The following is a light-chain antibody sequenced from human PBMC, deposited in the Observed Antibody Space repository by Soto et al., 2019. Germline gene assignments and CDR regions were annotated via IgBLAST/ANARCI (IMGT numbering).Light chain of an antibody. CDR1: SSDVGGYNY. CDR3: RSYTSSSTPCV. V-gene: IGLV2-14*01. J-gene: IGLJ1*01. Sequence: QSALTQPASVSGSPGQSITISCTGTSSDVGGYNYVSWYQQHPGKAPKLMIYDVSNRPSGVSNRFSGSKSGNTASLTISGLQAEDEADYSCRSYTSSSTPCVFGTGTKLTVL. CDR2: DVS.